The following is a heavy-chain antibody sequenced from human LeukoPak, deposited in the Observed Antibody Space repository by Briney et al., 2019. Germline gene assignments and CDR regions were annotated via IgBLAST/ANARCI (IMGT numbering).Heavy chain of an antibody. CDR2: IIPIFGTA. CDR1: GGTFSSYA. D-gene: IGHD3-22*01. J-gene: IGHJ4*02. V-gene: IGHV1-69*13. CDR3: ASPSHSGSGYTDY. Sequence: SVKVSCKASGGTFSSYAISWVRQAPGQGLEWMGGIIPIFGTANYAQKFQGRVTITADESTSTAYMELRSLRSEDTAVYYCASPSHSGSGYTDYWGQGTLVTVSS.